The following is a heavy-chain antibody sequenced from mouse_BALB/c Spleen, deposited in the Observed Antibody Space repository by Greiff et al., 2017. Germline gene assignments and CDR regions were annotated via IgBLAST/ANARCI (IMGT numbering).Heavy chain of an antibody. Sequence: EVMLVESGGDLVKPGGSLKLSCAASGFTFSSYGMSWVRQTPDKRLEWVATISSGGSYTYYPDSVKGRFTISRDNAKNTLYLQISSLKSEDTAMYYCARLGVFDWYFDVWGAGTTVTVSS. CDR3: ARLGVFDWYFDV. CDR1: GFTFSSYG. CDR2: ISSGGSYT. V-gene: IGHV5-6*01. J-gene: IGHJ1*01.